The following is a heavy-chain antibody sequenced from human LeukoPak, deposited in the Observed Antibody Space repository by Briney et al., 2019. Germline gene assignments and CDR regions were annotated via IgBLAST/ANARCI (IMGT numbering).Heavy chain of an antibody. D-gene: IGHD2-8*01. CDR3: ARDRRMNYYYYMDV. CDR1: GFTFSDYY. J-gene: IGHJ6*03. Sequence: GGSLRLSCVAPGFTFSDYYMSWIRPAPGKGREWVSYISSSGRTIYYRASVKGRFTISRDNAKNPLYLQVNSPRAEDTAVYYCARDRRMNYYYYMDVWGKGTTVTVSS. V-gene: IGHV3-11*04. CDR2: ISSSGRTI.